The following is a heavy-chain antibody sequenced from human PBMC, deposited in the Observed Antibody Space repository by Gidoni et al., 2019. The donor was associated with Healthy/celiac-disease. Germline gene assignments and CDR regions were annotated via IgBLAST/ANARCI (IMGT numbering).Heavy chain of an antibody. CDR1: GFTFSDYY. CDR2: ISSSGSTI. Sequence: QVQLVESGGGLVKPGGSLRLSCAAAGFTFSDYYMSWIRQAPGKGLEWVSYISSSGSTIYYADSVKGRFTISRDNAKNSLYLQMNSLRAEDTAVYYCARSDIVVARPGDVRYYYYMDVWGKGTTVTVSS. J-gene: IGHJ6*03. CDR3: ARSDIVVARPGDVRYYYYMDV. V-gene: IGHV3-11*01. D-gene: IGHD2-2*01.